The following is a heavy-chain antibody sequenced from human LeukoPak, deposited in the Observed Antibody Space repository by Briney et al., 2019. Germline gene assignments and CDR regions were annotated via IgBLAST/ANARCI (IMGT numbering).Heavy chain of an antibody. CDR1: GYTFTGYY. CDR3: VEEAVAIDAFDI. J-gene: IGHJ3*02. V-gene: IGHV1-2*02. D-gene: IGHD6-19*01. CDR2: INPNSGGT. Sequence: ASVKVSCKASGYTFTGYYMHWVRQAPGQGLEWMGWINPNSGGTNYAQKFQGRVTMTRDTSISTAYMELSRLRSDDTAVYCCVEEAVAIDAFDIWGQGTMVTVSS.